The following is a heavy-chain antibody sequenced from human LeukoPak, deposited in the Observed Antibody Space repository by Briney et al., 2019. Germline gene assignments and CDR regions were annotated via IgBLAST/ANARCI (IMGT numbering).Heavy chain of an antibody. CDR1: GYTFTSYY. Sequence: ASVKVSCKASGYTFTSYYMHWVRQAPGQGLEWMGIINPSGGSTSYAQKFQGRVTMTRDTSTSTVYMELSSLRSEDTAVYYCAREVTEHYYDSSGYCPFDYWGQGTLVTVSS. CDR3: AREVTEHYYDSSGYCPFDY. CDR2: INPSGGST. D-gene: IGHD3-22*01. J-gene: IGHJ4*02. V-gene: IGHV1-46*01.